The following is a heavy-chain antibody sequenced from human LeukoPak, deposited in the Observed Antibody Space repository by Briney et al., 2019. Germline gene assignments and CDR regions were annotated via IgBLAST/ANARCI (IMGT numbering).Heavy chain of an antibody. J-gene: IGHJ4*02. Sequence: PSETLSLTCTVSGGSISSYYWSWVRQPAGKGLEWIGLIYASGNTNYNPSLKGRVTMTVDTSKNQFSLKLSSVTAADTAVYYCARSEVVPAAMRSGYFDYWGQGTLVTVSS. CDR1: GGSISSYY. CDR3: ARSEVVPAAMRSGYFDY. D-gene: IGHD2-2*01. V-gene: IGHV4-4*07. CDR2: IYASGNT.